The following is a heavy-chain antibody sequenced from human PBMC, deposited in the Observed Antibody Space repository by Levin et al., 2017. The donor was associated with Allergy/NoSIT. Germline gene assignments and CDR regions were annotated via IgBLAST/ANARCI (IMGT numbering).Heavy chain of an antibody. CDR2: IYYNGNT. Sequence: SQTLSLTCTVSGRSISSSYWSWIRQPPGKGLEWIGYIYYNGNTNYNPSLKSRVTMSIDTSENQFSLKLSSVTAADTAVYYCARGEFWSGLDYWGQGALVTVSS. CDR1: GRSISSSY. V-gene: IGHV4-59*01. J-gene: IGHJ4*02. CDR3: ARGEFWSGLDY. D-gene: IGHD3-3*01.